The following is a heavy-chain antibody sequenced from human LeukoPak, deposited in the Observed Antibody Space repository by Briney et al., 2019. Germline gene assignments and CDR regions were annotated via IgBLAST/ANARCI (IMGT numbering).Heavy chain of an antibody. V-gene: IGHV3-53*01. CDR2: IYSGGST. Sequence: GGSLRLSCAASGFTFDDYAIHWVRQAPGKGLEWVSVIYSGGSTYYADSVKGRFTISRDNSKNTLYLQMNSLRAEDTAVYYCARFDYDPPYYFDYWGQGTLVTVSS. D-gene: IGHD4-17*01. CDR1: GFTFDDYA. J-gene: IGHJ4*02. CDR3: ARFDYDPPYYFDY.